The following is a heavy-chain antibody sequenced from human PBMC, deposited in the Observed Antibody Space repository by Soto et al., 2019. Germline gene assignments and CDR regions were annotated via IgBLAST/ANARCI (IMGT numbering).Heavy chain of an antibody. V-gene: IGHV4-34*08. Sequence: VWLHQWGAGLLKPSETLSLTCAVYGGMYNDYYWSWIRQSPGKGLEWVGEISHTGSTNYNPSLKKRVTISQDKSSNQFSPSLTSLTAADTAVYYCANDDGDYRTDAFDIWSQGTLVTVSS. D-gene: IGHD4-17*01. CDR3: ANDDGDYRTDAFDI. CDR2: ISHTGST. CDR1: GGMYNDYY. J-gene: IGHJ3*02.